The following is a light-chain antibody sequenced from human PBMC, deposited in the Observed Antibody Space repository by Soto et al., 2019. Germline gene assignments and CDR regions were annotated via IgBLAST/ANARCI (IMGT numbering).Light chain of an antibody. J-gene: IGKJ1*01. CDR2: GAS. Sequence: ETVMTQSAATLSVSPGERATLSCRASQSVSSNLAWYQQKPGQAPRLLIYGASTRVTGIPARFSGSGSGTEFTLTISSQQSEDFAVYYCQQYNNWPRTFGQGTKVEIK. CDR3: QQYNNWPRT. CDR1: QSVSSN. V-gene: IGKV3-15*01.